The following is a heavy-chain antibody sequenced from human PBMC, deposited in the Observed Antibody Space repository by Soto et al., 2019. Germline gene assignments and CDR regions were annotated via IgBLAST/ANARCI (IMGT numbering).Heavy chain of an antibody. D-gene: IGHD6-19*01. CDR2: FDPEDGET. CDR3: ARGAAVAGMVDY. V-gene: IGHV1-24*01. J-gene: IGHJ4*02. Sequence: ASVKVSCKVSGYTLTELSMHWVRQAPGKGLEWMGGFDPEDGETIYAQKFQGRVTMTEDTSTATAYMELSSLRSEDTAVYYCARGAAVAGMVDYWGQGTLVTVAS. CDR1: GYTLTELS.